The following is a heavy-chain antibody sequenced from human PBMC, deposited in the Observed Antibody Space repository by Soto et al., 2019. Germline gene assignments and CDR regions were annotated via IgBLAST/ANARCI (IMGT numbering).Heavy chain of an antibody. Sequence: GGSLRLSCAASGVICINYAMHWVRQAPGKGLEWVAVISYDGSNKYYADSVKGQFTISRDNSKNTLFLQMNSLRAEDTAMYYCAREDFGVVYFDYWGQGTLVTVSS. D-gene: IGHD3-3*01. CDR1: GVICINYA. CDR3: AREDFGVVYFDY. CDR2: ISYDGSNK. J-gene: IGHJ4*02. V-gene: IGHV3-30-3*01.